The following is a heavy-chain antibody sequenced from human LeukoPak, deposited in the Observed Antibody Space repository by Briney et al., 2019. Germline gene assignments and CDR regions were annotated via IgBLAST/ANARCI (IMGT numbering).Heavy chain of an antibody. CDR1: AGSLSSGSYY. D-gene: IGHD3-22*01. V-gene: IGHV4-39*07. CDR2: IYYSGST. J-gene: IGHJ4*02. CDR3: ARCRITMIVGPEWLDY. Sequence: SETLSLTCTVAAGSLSSGSYYWGWLRQPPGRGLEWIGSIYYSGSTYYNPYLTSRVTISVDTSKNQSSLKLSSVTAADTAVYYCARCRITMIVGPEWLDYWGQGTLVTVSS.